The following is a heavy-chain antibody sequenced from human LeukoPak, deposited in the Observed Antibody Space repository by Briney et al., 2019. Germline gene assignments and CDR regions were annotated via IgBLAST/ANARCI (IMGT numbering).Heavy chain of an antibody. CDR2: LGTAGDT. CDR3: ARGGGSSIAARPYFFDY. D-gene: IGHD6-6*01. V-gene: IGHV3-13*01. CDR1: GFTFSSYD. Sequence: GGSLRLSCAASGFTFSSYDMHWVRQATGKGLEWVSALGTAGDTYYPGSVKGRFTISRENAKNSLYLQMNSLRAEDTAVYYCARGGGSSIAARPYFFDYWGQGTLVTVSS. J-gene: IGHJ4*02.